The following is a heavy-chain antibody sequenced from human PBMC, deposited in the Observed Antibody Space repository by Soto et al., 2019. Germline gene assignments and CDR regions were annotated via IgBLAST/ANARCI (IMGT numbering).Heavy chain of an antibody. CDR3: SNHAGGAPN. J-gene: IGHJ4*02. CDR1: GFTFTSYA. D-gene: IGHD1-26*01. CDR2: ISYDGSNK. V-gene: IGHV3-30-3*01. Sequence: GSLRLSCAASGFTFTSYAMHWVRQAPGKGLEWVAVISYDGSNKYYADSVKGRFTVSRDSSKNTVYLQMNSLRAEDTAVYYCSNHAGGAPNWGQGTQVTVSS.